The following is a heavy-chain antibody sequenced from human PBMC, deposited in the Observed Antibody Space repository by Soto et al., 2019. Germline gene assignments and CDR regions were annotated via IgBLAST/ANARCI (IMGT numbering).Heavy chain of an antibody. CDR1: GFIFSSFW. Sequence: EVRLEEAGGGFVQPGGSLRVSCSGSGFIFSSFWMHWVRRGPGKGLEWVSRINGDGASLAYADSVKGRFSISRDNVKNTLHLQMNSLGADDTAVYFCAREGSLGLDVWGRGTTVTVSS. CDR2: INGDGASL. D-gene: IGHD3-10*01. CDR3: AREGSLGLDV. J-gene: IGHJ6*02. V-gene: IGHV3-74*03.